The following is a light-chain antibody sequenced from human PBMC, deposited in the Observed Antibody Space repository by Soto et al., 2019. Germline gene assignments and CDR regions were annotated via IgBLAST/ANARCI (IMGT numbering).Light chain of an antibody. Sequence: EVVMTQSPATVSVSPGERATLSCRASQSVSFNLAWYQQTPGQAPRLLIYGASTRAAGIPARFSGSGSGTEFTLTISSLQSEDFAVDYCQQYDDWPPSYTFGQGTKLDIK. V-gene: IGKV3-15*01. CDR2: GAS. CDR1: QSVSFN. CDR3: QQYDDWPPSYT. J-gene: IGKJ2*01.